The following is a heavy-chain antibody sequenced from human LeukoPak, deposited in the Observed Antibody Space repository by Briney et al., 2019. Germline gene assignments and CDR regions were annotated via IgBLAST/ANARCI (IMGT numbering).Heavy chain of an antibody. CDR2: IRSKAYGGTT. J-gene: IGHJ4*02. CDR1: GFTFSSYS. D-gene: IGHD2-15*01. CDR3: TRSLYSGPDDY. Sequence: TGGSLRLSCAASGFTFSSYSMNWVRQAPGKGLEWVGFIRSKAYGGTTEYAASVKDRFTISRDDSKSIAYLQMNSLKTEDTAVYYCTRSLYSGPDDYWGQGTLVTVSS. V-gene: IGHV3-49*04.